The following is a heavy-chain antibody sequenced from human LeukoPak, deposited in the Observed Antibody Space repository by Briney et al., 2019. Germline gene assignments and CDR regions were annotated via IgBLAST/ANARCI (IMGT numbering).Heavy chain of an antibody. V-gene: IGHV4-39*01. CDR2: LSYSGST. J-gene: IGHJ4*02. CDR3: ARHDRRDGYDYPHDFDY. Sequence: SETLPLTCTVSGGSISSRSYYWGWIRQPPGKGLEWVGSLSYSGSTYYTPSLKSRVTISADTSKNEFSLKLSSVTAADTAMYYCARHDRRDGYDYPHDFDYWGQGTLATVSS. CDR1: GGSISSRSYY. D-gene: IGHD5-24*01.